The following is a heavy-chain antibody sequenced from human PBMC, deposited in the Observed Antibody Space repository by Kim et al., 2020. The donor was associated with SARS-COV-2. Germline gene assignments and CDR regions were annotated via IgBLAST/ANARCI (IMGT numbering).Heavy chain of an antibody. CDR1: GFSINNAW. CDR3: TTEHQLIFGGVDD. J-gene: IGHJ6*02. Sequence: GGSLRLSCAASGFSINNAWMNWVRQTPGKGLEWVVRIKSKIYGGTTDYAAPVKGRFTISKDDSKSMVYLQMNSLKTEDTAVYYCTTEHQLIFGGVDDWGQGTTVTVSS. V-gene: IGHV3-15*01. D-gene: IGHD2-2*01. CDR2: IKSKIYGGTT.